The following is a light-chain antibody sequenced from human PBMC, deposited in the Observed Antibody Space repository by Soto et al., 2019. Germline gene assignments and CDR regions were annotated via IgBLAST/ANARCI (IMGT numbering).Light chain of an antibody. CDR2: GES. Sequence: EIVLTQSPGTLSLSPGERATLSCGASQSVTSNYLAWYQQKPGQAPRLLIFGESTKATGIPDRFSGSGSGTEFTLTISRLEPEDFAVYYCQHYYTSYTTFGQGTKVEIK. J-gene: IGKJ1*01. CDR1: QSVTSNY. CDR3: QHYYTSYTT. V-gene: IGKV3-20*01.